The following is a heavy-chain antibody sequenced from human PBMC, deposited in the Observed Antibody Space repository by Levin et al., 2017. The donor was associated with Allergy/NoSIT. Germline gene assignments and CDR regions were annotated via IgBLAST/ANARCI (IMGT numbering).Heavy chain of an antibody. V-gene: IGHV1-2*02. CDR3: AREENGAFDY. CDR2: INPKSGGI. Sequence: GESLKISCKTSGYTFTEYYIHWVRQAPGQGLEKMGWINPKSGGISYAQNFQGRVAMTRYTSISTAYMELSGLTPDDTATYFCAREENGAFDYWGQGSLVIVSS. CDR1: GYTFTEYY. J-gene: IGHJ4*02. D-gene: IGHD4-17*01.